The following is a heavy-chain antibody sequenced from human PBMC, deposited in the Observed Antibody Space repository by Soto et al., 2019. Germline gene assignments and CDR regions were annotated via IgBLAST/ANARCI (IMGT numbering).Heavy chain of an antibody. CDR1: GFTFSSYA. CDR2: ISGSGGST. Sequence: GGSLRLSCAASGFTFSSYAMSWVRQAPGKGLEWVSAISGSGGSTYYADSVKGRFTISRDNSKNTLYLQMNSLRAEDTAVYYCAKEQALVYYGSGGYSDAFDIWGQGTMVTVSS. J-gene: IGHJ3*02. CDR3: AKEQALVYYGSGGYSDAFDI. D-gene: IGHD3-22*01. V-gene: IGHV3-23*01.